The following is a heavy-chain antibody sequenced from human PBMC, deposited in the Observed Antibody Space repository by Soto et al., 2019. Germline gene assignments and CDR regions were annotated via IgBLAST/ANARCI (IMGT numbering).Heavy chain of an antibody. CDR2: ISGYNGNT. CDR3: VSAVSGWTYPWFFDL. V-gene: IGHV1-18*01. J-gene: IGHJ2*01. CDR1: GYTFSIYG. D-gene: IGHD3-16*02. Sequence: QVKLVQSGAEVMKPGASVKVSCKASGYTFSIYGISWVRHAPGHGLEWIEWISGYNGNTKYAQKLQGRVTVTTDTATRRAYIELSSLRSDDTAVYYSVSAVSGWTYPWFFDLWGRGTLVTVSA.